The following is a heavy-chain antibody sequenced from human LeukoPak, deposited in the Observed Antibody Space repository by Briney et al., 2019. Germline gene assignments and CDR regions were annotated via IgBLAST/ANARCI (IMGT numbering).Heavy chain of an antibody. CDR2: IYYSGST. J-gene: IGHJ4*02. V-gene: IGHV4-59*01. Sequence: SETLSLTCTVSGGSISSYYWSWIRQPPGKGLEWIGYIYYSGSTNYNPSLKSRVTISVDTSKNQFSLKLSSVTAADTAVYYCARDYYDSNGYLGADYWGQGTLVTVSS. CDR1: GGSISSYY. D-gene: IGHD3-22*01. CDR3: ARDYYDSNGYLGADY.